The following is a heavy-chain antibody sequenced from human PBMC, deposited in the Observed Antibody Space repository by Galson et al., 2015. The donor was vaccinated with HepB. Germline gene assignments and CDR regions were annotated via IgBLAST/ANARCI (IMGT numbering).Heavy chain of an antibody. J-gene: IGHJ4*02. V-gene: IGHV1-58*02. Sequence: SVKVSCKAAGFTFFKSAMHWVRQVRGQRLEWIGWIVVGSGDTKYAQKVQDRVTITRDMSTSTAYMELSSLRPEDTAVYYCAAFPDVRGYSSDWFGPEEAGYFDHWGQGTPVTVSS. CDR1: GFTFFKSA. CDR3: AAFPDVRGYSSDWFGPEEAGYFDH. CDR2: IVVGSGDT. D-gene: IGHD6-19*01.